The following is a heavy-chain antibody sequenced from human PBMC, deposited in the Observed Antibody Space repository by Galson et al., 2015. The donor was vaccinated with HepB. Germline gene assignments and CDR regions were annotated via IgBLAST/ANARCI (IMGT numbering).Heavy chain of an antibody. Sequence: SLRLSCAASGFTFNNYAMSWVRHAPGKGLEWVSAITGSGDTTYYGDSVKGRFTVSRDNSRNTLYLQMNSLRAEDTALYYCAKVPRNIITIVRGVIIAYFDSWGQGTLVTVSS. CDR1: GFTFNNYA. CDR2: ITGSGDTT. CDR3: AKVPRNIITIVRGVIIAYFDS. V-gene: IGHV3-23*01. J-gene: IGHJ4*02. D-gene: IGHD3-10*01.